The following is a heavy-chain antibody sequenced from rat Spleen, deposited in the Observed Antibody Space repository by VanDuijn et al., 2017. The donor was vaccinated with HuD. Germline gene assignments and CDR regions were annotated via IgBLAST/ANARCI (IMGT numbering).Heavy chain of an antibody. J-gene: IGHJ4*01. V-gene: IGHV5-17*01. Sequence: EIQLVESGGGLVQPGRSLKLSCAASGFSFGDYAMAWVRQAPKKGLEWVATIIYDGHTTYYRDSVKGRVTISRDNAKSTLYLQMDSLRSEDTATYYCARQGIGITFDYWGQGASVTVSS. CDR3: ARQGIGITFDY. CDR2: IIYDGHTT. D-gene: IGHD1-5*01. CDR1: GFSFGDYA.